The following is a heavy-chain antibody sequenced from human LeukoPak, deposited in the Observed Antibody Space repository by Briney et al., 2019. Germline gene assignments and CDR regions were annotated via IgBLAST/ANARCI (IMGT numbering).Heavy chain of an antibody. J-gene: IGHJ3*02. Sequence: SETLSLTCTVSGGSISSDYWSWIRQPPGKGLEWIGYIHYSGSANYNPSLKSRVIISVDTSKNQFSLKLSSVTAADTAVYYCARGYDSSGYYGIFAFDIWGQGTMVTVSS. D-gene: IGHD3-22*01. CDR2: IHYSGSA. V-gene: IGHV4-59*01. CDR3: ARGYDSSGYYGIFAFDI. CDR1: GGSISSDY.